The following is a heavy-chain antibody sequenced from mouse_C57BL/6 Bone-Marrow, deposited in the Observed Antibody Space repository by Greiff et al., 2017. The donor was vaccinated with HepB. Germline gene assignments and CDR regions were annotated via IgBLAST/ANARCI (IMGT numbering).Heavy chain of an antibody. CDR1: GYAFSSSW. J-gene: IGHJ3*01. V-gene: IGHV1-82*01. CDR2: IYPGDGDT. Sequence: VKLMESGPELVKPGASVKISCKASGYAFSSSWMNWVKQRPGKGLEWIGRIYPGDGDTNYNGKFKGKATLTADKSSSTAYMQLSSLTSEDSAVYFCARERDYYGSWGQGTLVTVSA. CDR3: ARERDYYGS. D-gene: IGHD1-1*01.